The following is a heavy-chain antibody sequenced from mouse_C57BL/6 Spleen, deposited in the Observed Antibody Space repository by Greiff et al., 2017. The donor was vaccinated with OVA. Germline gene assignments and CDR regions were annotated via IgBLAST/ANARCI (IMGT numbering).Heavy chain of an antibody. CDR1: GFSLTSYG. CDR2: IWSGGST. CDR3: AKTDTVDYAMDY. D-gene: IGHD1-1*01. J-gene: IGHJ4*01. Sequence: VKLVESGPGLVQPSQSLSITCTVSGFSLTSYGVHWVRQPPGKGLEWLGVIWSGGSTDYNAAFISRLSISKDNSKSQVFFKMNSLQADDTAIYYCAKTDTVDYAMDYWGQGTSVTVSS. V-gene: IGHV2-4*01.